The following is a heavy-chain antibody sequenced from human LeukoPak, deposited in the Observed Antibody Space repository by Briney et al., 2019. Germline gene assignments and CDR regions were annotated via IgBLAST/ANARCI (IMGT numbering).Heavy chain of an antibody. CDR3: AGPGAGDLDY. Sequence: PSETLSLTCAVYGGPFGVYYWSRVRQPPGKGLEWIGEINHSGSTNYNPSLKSRVTMSVDTSKNHFSLKLSSVTAADTAVYYCAGPGAGDLDYWGQGTLVTVSS. V-gene: IGHV4-34*01. CDR1: GGPFGVYY. D-gene: IGHD3-10*01. J-gene: IGHJ4*02. CDR2: INHSGST.